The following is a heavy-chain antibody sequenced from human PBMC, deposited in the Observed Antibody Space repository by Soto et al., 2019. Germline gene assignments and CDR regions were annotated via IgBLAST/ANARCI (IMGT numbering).Heavy chain of an antibody. CDR2: MNPNSGNT. V-gene: IGHV1-8*01. J-gene: IGHJ6*03. CDR3: ARAGSPEMYYDFWSGYYTSGYYYYYMDG. Sequence: ASVKVSCKASGYTFTIYDINWVRQATGQGLEWMGWMNPNSGNTGYAQKFQGRVTMTRNTSISTAYMELSSLRSEDTAVYYCARAGSPEMYYDFWSGYYTSGYYYYYMDGWGKGTTVTVSS. D-gene: IGHD3-3*01. CDR1: GYTFTIYD.